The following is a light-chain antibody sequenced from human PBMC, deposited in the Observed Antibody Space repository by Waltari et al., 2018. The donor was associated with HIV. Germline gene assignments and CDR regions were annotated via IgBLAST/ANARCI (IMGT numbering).Light chain of an antibody. Sequence: QSALTQPASVSGSPGQSITISCTGPSSDVGGYNSVPWYQQHPGKAPKLMIYEVSNRPSGVSNRFSGSKSGNTASLTISGLQSEDEADYYCSSYTSSSTLVFGGGTKLTVL. CDR1: SSDVGGYNS. CDR3: SSYTSSSTLV. V-gene: IGLV2-14*01. J-gene: IGLJ2*01. CDR2: EVS.